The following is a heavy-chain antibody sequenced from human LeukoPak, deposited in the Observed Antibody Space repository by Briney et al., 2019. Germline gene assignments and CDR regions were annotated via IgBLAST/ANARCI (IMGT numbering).Heavy chain of an antibody. Sequence: GASVKVSCKASGYTFTNYGISWVRQAPGHGLDWMGWINTYTGNTNYAQKFQGRVTMTTDTSTSTAYMALRSLRSDDTAVYYCARGLVRYFDWLGVPDYWGQGTLVTVSS. D-gene: IGHD3-9*01. CDR3: ARGLVRYFDWLGVPDY. J-gene: IGHJ4*02. V-gene: IGHV1-18*01. CDR2: INTYTGNT. CDR1: GYTFTNYG.